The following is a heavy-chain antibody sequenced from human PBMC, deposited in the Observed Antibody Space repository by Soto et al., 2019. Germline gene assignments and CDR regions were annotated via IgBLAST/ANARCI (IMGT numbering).Heavy chain of an antibody. V-gene: IGHV3-48*02. CDR2: ISASSGFI. J-gene: IGHJ5*02. D-gene: IGHD3-10*01. CDR3: ARGRYGEGFDP. Sequence: EVQLVESGGTLVQPGGSLRLSCAASGLTFSSNPMNWVRQAPGKGLEWVSYISASSGFIYYADSVKGRFTISRDNAQKSLYLQMNSRRDEDTAVYYCARGRYGEGFDPWGQGTLVTVSS. CDR1: GLTFSSNP.